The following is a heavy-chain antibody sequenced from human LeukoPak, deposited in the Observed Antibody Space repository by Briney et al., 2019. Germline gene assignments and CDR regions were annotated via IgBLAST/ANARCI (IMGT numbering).Heavy chain of an antibody. CDR2: IYYSGST. CDR1: GGSISSYY. Sequence: SETLSLTCTVSGGSISSYYWSWIRQPPGKGLEWIGYIYYSGSTNYNPSLKSRVTISVDTSKNQFSLKLSSVTAVDTAVYYCARAARGYGVPAAMTRYNWFDPWGQGTLVTVSS. D-gene: IGHD2-2*01. V-gene: IGHV4-59*01. J-gene: IGHJ5*02. CDR3: ARAARGYGVPAAMTRYNWFDP.